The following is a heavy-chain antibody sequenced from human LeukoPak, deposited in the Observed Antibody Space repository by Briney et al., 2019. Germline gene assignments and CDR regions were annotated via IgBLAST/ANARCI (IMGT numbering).Heavy chain of an antibody. CDR2: ISDSSKTI. Sequence: GGSLRLSCVVSGFTFSTYSMNWVRQAPGKGLEWVSYISDSSKTIHYADSVKGRFTISRDNAKNSLYLQVNSLRDEDTAVYYCARVEKSIPARPLFDYWGQGTLVTVSS. CDR3: ARVEKSIPARPLFDY. CDR1: GFTFSTYS. J-gene: IGHJ4*02. D-gene: IGHD6-6*01. V-gene: IGHV3-48*02.